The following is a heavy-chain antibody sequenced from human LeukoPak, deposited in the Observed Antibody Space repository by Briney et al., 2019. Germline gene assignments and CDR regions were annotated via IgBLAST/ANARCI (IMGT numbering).Heavy chain of an antibody. V-gene: IGHV4-34*01. J-gene: IGHJ4*02. Sequence: SETLSLTCAVYGGSFSGYYWSWIRQPPGKGLEWIGEINHSGSTNYNPSLKSRVTISVDTSKNQFSLKLSSVTAADTAVYYCARDLDFDYWGQGTLVTVSS. CDR3: ARDLDFDY. CDR2: INHSGST. CDR1: GGSFSGYY.